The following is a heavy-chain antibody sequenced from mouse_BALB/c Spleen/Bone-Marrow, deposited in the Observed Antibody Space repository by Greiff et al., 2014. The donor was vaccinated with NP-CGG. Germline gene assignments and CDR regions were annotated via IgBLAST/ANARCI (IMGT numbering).Heavy chain of an antibody. Sequence: VQLQQSGPELVKPGASVRISCKASGYSFTSYYIHWVKQRPGQGLEWIGWIYPGNVNTKYNEKFKGKAPLTADKSSSTAYMQLSSLTSEDSAVYFCARGGMITENYAMDYWGQGTSVTVSS. D-gene: IGHD2-4*01. CDR2: IYPGNVNT. V-gene: IGHV1S56*01. CDR3: ARGGMITENYAMDY. CDR1: GYSFTSYY. J-gene: IGHJ4*01.